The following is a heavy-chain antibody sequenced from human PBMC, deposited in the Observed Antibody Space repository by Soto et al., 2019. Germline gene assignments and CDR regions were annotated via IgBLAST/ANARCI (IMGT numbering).Heavy chain of an antibody. D-gene: IGHD6-19*01. CDR2: ISYDEIYK. CDR1: GFGLSRPP. CDR3: AREAGSSGRAGWSDP. V-gene: IGHV3-30*04. Sequence: QMQLVESGGGVVQPGRSLRLSCVTSGFGLSRPPMHWIRQAPGKGLEWVAVISYDEIYKSYADSVKGRFTISRDNSKNTLFLQMNGLTTEDTAIYYCAREAGSSGRAGWSDPWGQGTLVTVSS. J-gene: IGHJ5*02.